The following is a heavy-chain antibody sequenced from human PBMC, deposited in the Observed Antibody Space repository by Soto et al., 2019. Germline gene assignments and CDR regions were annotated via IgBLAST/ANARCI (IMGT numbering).Heavy chain of an antibody. CDR2: TYFNGNT. CDR1: AASFSKYY. V-gene: IGHV4-59*01. CDR3: ASVTFGGIVLAH. Sequence: SETLSLTCTVSAASFSKYYWTWTRQPPGKGLEWIGYTYFNGNTKYNPSLEGRLTISIDTSKKEFSLKLTSVTAADAAVYYCASVTFGGIVLAHWGQGTLVTVSS. J-gene: IGHJ4*02. D-gene: IGHD3-16*01.